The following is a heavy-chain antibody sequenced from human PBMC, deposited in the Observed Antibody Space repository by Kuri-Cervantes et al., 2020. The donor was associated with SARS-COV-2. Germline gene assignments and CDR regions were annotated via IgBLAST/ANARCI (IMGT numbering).Heavy chain of an antibody. CDR1: GDTFTISA. J-gene: IGHJ4*02. CDR2: IIPIFGTA. D-gene: IGHD2-8*01. V-gene: IGHV1-69*13. Sequence: SVKVSCKASGDTFTISAITWVRLVPGQGLEWMGRIIPIFGTANYAQKFQGRVTITADESTSTAYMELSSLRSEDTAVYYCARDVHGGSCTNGVCHDDFDYWGQGTLVTVSS. CDR3: ARDVHGGSCTNGVCHDDFDY.